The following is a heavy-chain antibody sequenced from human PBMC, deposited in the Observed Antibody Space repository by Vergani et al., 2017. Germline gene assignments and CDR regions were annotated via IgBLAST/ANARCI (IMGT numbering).Heavy chain of an antibody. V-gene: IGHV3-72*01. D-gene: IGHD3-3*01. Sequence: EVRLVESGGGLVQPGGSLRLSCATSGFTLSDYWIDWVRQAPGKGLEWVARTRNKARWYSTGYAASVRGRFIVSRDTSGKSVSLHMPRLRIDDTAVYFCARTLKFLDMYVWGKGTAVTVSS. J-gene: IGHJ6*04. CDR2: TRNKARWYST. CDR1: GFTLSDYW. CDR3: ARTLKFLDMYV.